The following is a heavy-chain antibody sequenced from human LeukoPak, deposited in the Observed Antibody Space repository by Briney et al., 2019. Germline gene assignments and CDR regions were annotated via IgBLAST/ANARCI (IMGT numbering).Heavy chain of an antibody. Sequence: GESLKISCKGSGYSFTSYWIGWVRQMPGKGLEWMGIIYPGDSDTRYSPSFQGQVTISADKSISTAYLQWSSLKASDTAMYYCARHFLGLRYPYYYYMDVWGKGTTVTVSS. J-gene: IGHJ6*03. CDR1: GYSFTSYW. V-gene: IGHV5-51*01. CDR3: ARHFLGLRYPYYYYMDV. D-gene: IGHD1-1*01. CDR2: IYPGDSDT.